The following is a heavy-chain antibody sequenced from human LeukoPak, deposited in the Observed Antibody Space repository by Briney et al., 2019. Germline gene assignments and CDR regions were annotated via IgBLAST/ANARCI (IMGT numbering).Heavy chain of an antibody. V-gene: IGHV3-9*01. CDR2: INWNSGII. D-gene: IGHD3-3*01. CDR3: ARVDFWSGYPSYYYYYYMDV. J-gene: IGHJ6*03. CDR1: GFSFGDYA. Sequence: GGSLRLSCAASGFSFGDYAMHWVRQAPGKGLEWVSSINWNSGIIDYADSVKGRFTISRDNAKNSLYLQMNSLRAEDTAVYYCARVDFWSGYPSYYYYYYMDVWGKGTTVTVSS.